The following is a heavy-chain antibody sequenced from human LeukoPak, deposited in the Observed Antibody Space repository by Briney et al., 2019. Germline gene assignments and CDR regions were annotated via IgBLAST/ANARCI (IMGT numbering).Heavy chain of an antibody. J-gene: IGHJ6*03. D-gene: IGHD3-10*01. CDR1: GFTVSSDY. Sequence: GESLRLSCAASGFTVSSDYMSWGRQAPGKGLEWVSVIYSGGSTYYADSVKGRFTISRDNSKNTLYLQMNSLRAEDTAVYYCARGATMVRGVITYMDVWGKGTTVTVSS. CDR3: ARGATMVRGVITYMDV. CDR2: IYSGGST. V-gene: IGHV3-66*02.